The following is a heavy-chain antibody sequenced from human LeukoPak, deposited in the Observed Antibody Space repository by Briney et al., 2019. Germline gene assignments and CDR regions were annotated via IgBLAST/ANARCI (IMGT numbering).Heavy chain of an antibody. V-gene: IGHV3-21*01. CDR3: ARDDRDMTTVTTLDY. D-gene: IGHD4-11*01. CDR1: GFTFSSYS. Sequence: GGSLRLSCAASGFTFSSYSMNWVRQAPGKGLEWVSSISSSSSYIYYADSVKGRFTISRDNAKNSLYLQMNSLRAEDAAVYYCARDDRDMTTVTTLDYWGQGTLVTVSP. J-gene: IGHJ4*02. CDR2: ISSSSSYI.